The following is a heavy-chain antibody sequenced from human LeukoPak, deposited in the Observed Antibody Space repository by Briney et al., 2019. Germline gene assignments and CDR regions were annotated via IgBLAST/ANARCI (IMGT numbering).Heavy chain of an antibody. CDR2: ISGSGGST. D-gene: IGHD6-19*01. J-gene: IGHJ4*02. Sequence: GGSLRLSCAASGFTFSSYAMSWVRQAPGKGLEWVSAISGSGGSTYYADSVKGRFTISRDNSKNTLYLQMNSLRAEDTAVYYCARGVEYSSGWYFPFEYWGQGTLVTVSS. CDR1: GFTFSSYA. V-gene: IGHV3-23*01. CDR3: ARGVEYSSGWYFPFEY.